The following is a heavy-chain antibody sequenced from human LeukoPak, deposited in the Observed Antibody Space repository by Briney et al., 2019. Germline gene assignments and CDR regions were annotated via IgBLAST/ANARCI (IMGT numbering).Heavy chain of an antibody. CDR2: IYHSESI. Sequence: PSETLSLTCVVSGDSINSRSYYWAWIRQPPGKGLEWIGSIYHSESIYYNPSLKSRVTISLDTSKNQFSLNLSSVTAADTAVYYCARDRLSLGAFDIWGQGTMVTVS. CDR1: GDSINSRSYY. V-gene: IGHV4-39*07. CDR3: ARDRLSLGAFDI. D-gene: IGHD7-27*01. J-gene: IGHJ3*02.